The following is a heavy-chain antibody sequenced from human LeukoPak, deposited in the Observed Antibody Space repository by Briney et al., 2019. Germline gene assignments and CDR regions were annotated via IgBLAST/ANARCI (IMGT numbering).Heavy chain of an antibody. CDR1: GYXFTSYW. V-gene: IGHV5-51*01. Sequence: GESLKISCNGSGYXFTSYWIGWVRQMPGKGLEWMGIIYPGDSDTRYSPSFQGQVTISADKSISTAYLQWSSLKASDTAMYYCARVSYSSGRDPGNYFDYWGQGTLVTVSS. CDR3: ARVSYSSGRDPGNYFDY. CDR2: IYPGDSDT. J-gene: IGHJ4*02. D-gene: IGHD6-19*01.